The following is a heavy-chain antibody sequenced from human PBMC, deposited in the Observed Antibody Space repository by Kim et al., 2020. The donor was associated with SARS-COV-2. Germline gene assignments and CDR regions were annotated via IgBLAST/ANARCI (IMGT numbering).Heavy chain of an antibody. J-gene: IGHJ4*02. D-gene: IGHD3-3*01. CDR2: IYYSGST. CDR3: ARHPTAKVLRFLEWLLYLDY. V-gene: IGHV4-39*01. CDR1: GGSISSSSYY. Sequence: SETLSLTCTVSGGSISSSSYYWGWIRQPPGKGLEWIGSIYYSGSTYYNPSLKSRVTISVDTSKNQFSLKRSSVTAADTAMYYWARHPTAKVLRFLEWLLYLDYWGQGTLVTVSS.